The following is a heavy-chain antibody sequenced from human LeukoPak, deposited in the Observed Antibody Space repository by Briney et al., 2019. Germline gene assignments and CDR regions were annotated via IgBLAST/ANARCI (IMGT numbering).Heavy chain of an antibody. CDR3: ARDLMGIAYRGAFYY. CDR1: GFIFSNYA. Sequence: GGSLRLSCAASGFIFSNYAMQWVRQAPGMGLEWVAFMRYDGGNTYYADSVKGRFTISRDNAKNSLYLQMNSLRAEDTAVYYCARDLMGIAYRGAFYYWGQGTLVTVSS. J-gene: IGHJ4*02. V-gene: IGHV3-30*02. CDR2: MRYDGGNT. D-gene: IGHD6-13*01.